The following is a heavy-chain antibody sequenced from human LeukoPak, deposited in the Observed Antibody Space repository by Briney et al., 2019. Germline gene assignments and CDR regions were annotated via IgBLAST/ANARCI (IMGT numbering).Heavy chain of an antibody. D-gene: IGHD2-2*01. Sequence: GGSLRLSCAASGFTVSSNYMSWVRQAPGKGLEWVSYISSSGSPIYYADSVKGRFTISRDNAKNSLYLQMNSLRAEDTAVYYCARPRSRYQLYYFDYWGQGTLVTVSS. CDR2: ISSSGSPI. J-gene: IGHJ4*02. CDR3: ARPRSRYQLYYFDY. CDR1: GFTVSSNY. V-gene: IGHV3-11*01.